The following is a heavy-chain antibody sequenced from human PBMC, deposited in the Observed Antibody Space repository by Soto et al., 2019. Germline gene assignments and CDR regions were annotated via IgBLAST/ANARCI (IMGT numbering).Heavy chain of an antibody. CDR3: ARLAYSNYWYFDL. Sequence: PGESLKISCQGSGYSFTSYWIGWVRQMPGKGLEWMGIIYPGDSDTRYSPSFQGQATISADKSISTAYLQCSSRKASDTAMYDCARLAYSNYWYFDLGGRGTLVTASS. J-gene: IGHJ2*01. V-gene: IGHV5-51*01. D-gene: IGHD4-4*01. CDR1: GYSFTSYW. CDR2: IYPGDSDT.